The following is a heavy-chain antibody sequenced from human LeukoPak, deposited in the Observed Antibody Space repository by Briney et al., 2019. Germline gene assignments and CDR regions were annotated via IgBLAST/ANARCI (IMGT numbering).Heavy chain of an antibody. J-gene: IGHJ4*02. CDR1: GYTFIGYY. CDR2: INPNSGDT. V-gene: IGHV1-2*02. CDR3: ARTGVWFRELSHLPD. D-gene: IGHD3-10*01. Sequence: GASVRVSCTASGYTFIGYYIHWVRQAPGQGLEWKGWINPNSGDTNYAQTFQGRVTMTRDTSISTAYMGLSSLISDDTAFYYCARTGVWFRELSHLPDWGQGTLVTVSS.